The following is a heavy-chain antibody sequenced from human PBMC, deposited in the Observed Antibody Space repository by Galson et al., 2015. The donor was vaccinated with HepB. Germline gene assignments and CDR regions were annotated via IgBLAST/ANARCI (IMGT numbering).Heavy chain of an antibody. V-gene: IGHV3-33*01. CDR3: ARATGGGWSGDFEI. CDR1: GFTFSSYG. Sequence: SLRLSCAASGFTFSSYGMHWVRQAPGKGLEWVAVIWYDGSNKYYADSVKGRFTISRDNSKNTLYLQMNSLRAEDKAVYYCARATGGGWSGDFEIWGQWTMVTVSS. CDR2: IWYDGSNK. D-gene: IGHD3-10*01. J-gene: IGHJ3*02.